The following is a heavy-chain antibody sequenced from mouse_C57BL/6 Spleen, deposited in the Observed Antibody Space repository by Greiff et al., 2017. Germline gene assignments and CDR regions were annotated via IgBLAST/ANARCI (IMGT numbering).Heavy chain of an antibody. Sequence: VQLQESGAELVKPGASVKLSCKASGYTFTTYSIEWMKQNPGQSLEWIGNFHPYNDDTKYNEKFKGKATLTVDKSSSTAYLELSRLTSDYSAVXYCARRSDYYAMDYWGQGTSVTVSS. CDR3: ARRSDYYAMDY. D-gene: IGHD1-3*01. J-gene: IGHJ4*01. CDR2: FHPYNDDT. CDR1: GYTFTTYS. V-gene: IGHV1-47*01.